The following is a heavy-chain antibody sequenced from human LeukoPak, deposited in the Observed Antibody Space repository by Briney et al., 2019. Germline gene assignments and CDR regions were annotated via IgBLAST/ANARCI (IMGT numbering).Heavy chain of an antibody. CDR3: AREPHSGSYQSYWYFDL. D-gene: IGHD1-26*01. J-gene: IGHJ2*01. CDR1: GGSISSYY. CDR2: IYYSGST. Sequence: SETLSLTCTVSGGSISSYYWSWIRQPPGKGLEWIGYIYYSGSTNYNPSLKSRVTISVDTSKNQFSLKLSSVTDADTAVYYCAREPHSGSYQSYWYFDLWGRGTLVTVSS. V-gene: IGHV4-59*01.